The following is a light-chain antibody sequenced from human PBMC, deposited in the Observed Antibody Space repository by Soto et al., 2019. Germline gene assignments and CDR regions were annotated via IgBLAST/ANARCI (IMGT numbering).Light chain of an antibody. V-gene: IGKV3-11*01. J-gene: IGKJ4*01. CDR2: DAF. CDR1: QSIGNS. CDR3: RQRYNWPLT. Sequence: LTQSPATLSLSPGERASLSCKASQSIGNSLGWFQQKPGQAPRLLIDDAFNRATGIPARFTGSGSGSDFTLTISSLEPEDFGVYYCRQRYNWPLTFGGGTKVDIK.